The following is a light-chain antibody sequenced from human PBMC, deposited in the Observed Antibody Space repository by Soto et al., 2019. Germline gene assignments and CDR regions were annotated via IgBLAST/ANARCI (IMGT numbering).Light chain of an antibody. V-gene: IGLV2-14*01. J-gene: IGLJ1*01. Sequence: QSALTQPASVSGSPGQSITISCTGTSSDVGGYNYVSWYQQHPGKAPKLMIYDVSNRPSGVSNRFSGSKSGNTASLTISGRQAEDEADYYCSSYTSSSTSYVFGTGTKVTAL. CDR1: SSDVGGYNY. CDR3: SSYTSSSTSYV. CDR2: DVS.